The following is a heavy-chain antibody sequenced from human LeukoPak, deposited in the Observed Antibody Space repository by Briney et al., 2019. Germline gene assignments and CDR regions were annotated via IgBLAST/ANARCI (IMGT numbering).Heavy chain of an antibody. CDR1: GYTFTSYY. J-gene: IGHJ4*02. CDR2: INPSGGST. CDR3: ARDSMVVTLDY. D-gene: IGHD4-23*01. Sequence: ASVKVSCKASGYTFTSYYMHWVRQAPGQGLEWMGIINPSGGSTSYAQKLQGRVTMTRDTSTSTVYMELSSLRSEDTAVYYCARDSMVVTLDYWGQGTLVTVSS. V-gene: IGHV1-46*01.